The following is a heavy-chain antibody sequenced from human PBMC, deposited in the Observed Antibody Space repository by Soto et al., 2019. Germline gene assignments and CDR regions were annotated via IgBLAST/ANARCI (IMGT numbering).Heavy chain of an antibody. V-gene: IGHV3-23*01. J-gene: IGHJ2*01. Sequence: EVQLLESGGDSVQPGGSVRLSCAGSGFTFINYAMNWVRQAPGKGLEWVSTISGGGDATFFADSVRGRFTFSRDNSTNTVTLQMNSLGVDDTAVYYCTRKVVGFISRTDYWSFALWGWGNLVTVSS. CDR2: ISGGGDAT. D-gene: IGHD2-21*01. CDR1: GFTFINYA. CDR3: TRKVVGFISRTDYWSFAL.